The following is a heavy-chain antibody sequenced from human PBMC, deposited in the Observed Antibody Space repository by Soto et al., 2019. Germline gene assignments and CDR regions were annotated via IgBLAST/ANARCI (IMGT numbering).Heavy chain of an antibody. CDR2: FYYSGST. J-gene: IGHJ5*02. D-gene: IGHD1-26*01. CDR3: ARGTRRWELHGWFDP. Sequence: QVQLRESGPGLVTPSQTLSLTCTVSGVSISSGGYYWNWIHQHPGKGLEWIGYFYYSGSTYYNPSLKSRVIISVDKSKNQFSLRLNSVTAADTAVYYCARGTRRWELHGWFDPWGQGTLVTVSS. CDR1: GVSISSGGYY. V-gene: IGHV4-31*03.